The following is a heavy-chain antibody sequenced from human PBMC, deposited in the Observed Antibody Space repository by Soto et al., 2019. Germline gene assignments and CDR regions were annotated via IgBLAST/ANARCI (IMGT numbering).Heavy chain of an antibody. J-gene: IGHJ6*04. Sequence: ASVKVSCKASGYTFTGYYMHWVRQAPGQGLEWMGWINPNSGGTNYAQKFQGWVTMTRDTSISTAYMELSRLRSDDTAVYYCARGGGGYSENYGMDVWGKGTTVTVSS. D-gene: IGHD5-18*01. CDR1: GYTFTGYY. V-gene: IGHV1-2*04. CDR2: INPNSGGT. CDR3: ARGGGGYSENYGMDV.